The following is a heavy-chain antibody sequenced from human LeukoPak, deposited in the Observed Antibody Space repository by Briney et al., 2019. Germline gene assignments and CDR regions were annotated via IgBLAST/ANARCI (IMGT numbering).Heavy chain of an antibody. CDR2: INTNTGNP. D-gene: IGHD2-15*01. J-gene: IGHJ4*02. Sequence: ASVKVSCKASGYTFTSYAMNWVRQAPGQGLEWMGWINTNTGNPTYAQGFTGRFVFSLDTSVSTAYLQISSLKAEDTAVYYCAREPVVVAASSQFDYWGQGTLVTVSS. CDR3: AREPVVVAASSQFDY. V-gene: IGHV7-4-1*02. CDR1: GYTFTSYA.